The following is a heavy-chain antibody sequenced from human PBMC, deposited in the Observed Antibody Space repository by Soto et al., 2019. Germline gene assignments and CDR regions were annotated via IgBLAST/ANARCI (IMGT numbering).Heavy chain of an antibody. CDR3: ARGLLSGYLGRLNCFDY. CDR2: IKQDGSGK. Sequence: GGSLRLSCAASGFTFSSYWMTWVRQAPGKGLEWVANIKQDGSGKYYVDSVKGRFTISRDDAKNSLYLQMNSLGAEDTAVYYCARGLLSGYLGRLNCFDYWGQGTPVTVSS. J-gene: IGHJ4*02. V-gene: IGHV3-7*01. CDR1: GFTFSSYW. D-gene: IGHD3-3*01.